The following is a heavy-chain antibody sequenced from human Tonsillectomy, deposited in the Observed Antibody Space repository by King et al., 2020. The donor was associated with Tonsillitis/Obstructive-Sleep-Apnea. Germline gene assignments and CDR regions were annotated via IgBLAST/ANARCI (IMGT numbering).Heavy chain of an antibody. V-gene: IGHV3-30*18. D-gene: IGHD3-9*01. CDR3: AKELKCGYDILTGYYPPYYYYYMDV. J-gene: IGHJ6*03. CDR2: RSYDGSNQ. Sequence: VQLVESGGGVVQPGRSLRLSCAASGFTFSSYDMHWVRQAPGKGLERVAVRSYDGSNQYYADCVKGRFTISSDNSKNTLYLQMNSLRAEDTAVYYCAKELKCGYDILTGYYPPYYYYYMDVWGKGTTVTVSS. CDR1: GFTFSSYD.